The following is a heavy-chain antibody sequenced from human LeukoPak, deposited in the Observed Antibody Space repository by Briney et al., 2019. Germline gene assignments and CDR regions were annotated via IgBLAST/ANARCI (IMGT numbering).Heavy chain of an antibody. CDR1: GFTFSSYA. V-gene: IGHV3-64D*09. D-gene: IGHD6-13*01. Sequence: GGSLRLSCSASGFTFSSYAMHWVRQAPGKGLEYVSAISSNGGSTYYADSVKGRFTISRDNSKNTLYLQMSSLRAEDTAVYHCVKIAANYFDYWGQGTLVTVSS. CDR2: ISSNGGST. CDR3: VKIAANYFDY. J-gene: IGHJ4*02.